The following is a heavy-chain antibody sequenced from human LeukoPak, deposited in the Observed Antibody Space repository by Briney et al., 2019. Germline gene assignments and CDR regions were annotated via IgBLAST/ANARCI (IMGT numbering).Heavy chain of an antibody. Sequence: TGGSLRLSCAASGFTSSSYSMNWVRQAPGKGLEWVSSISSSSSYIYYADSVKGRFTISRDNAKNSLYLQMNSLRAEDTAVYYCARKAEVANSYSSSWYPLVYYYMDVWGKGTTVTVSS. V-gene: IGHV3-21*01. CDR3: ARKAEVANSYSSSWYPLVYYYMDV. CDR1: GFTSSSYS. D-gene: IGHD6-13*01. J-gene: IGHJ6*03. CDR2: ISSSSSYI.